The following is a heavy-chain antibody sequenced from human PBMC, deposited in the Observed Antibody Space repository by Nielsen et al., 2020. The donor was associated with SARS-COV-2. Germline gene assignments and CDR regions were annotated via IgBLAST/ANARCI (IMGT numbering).Heavy chain of an antibody. D-gene: IGHD4-17*01. J-gene: IGHJ4*02. CDR1: GFTFRSYW. Sequence: GESLKISCAASGFTFRSYWMHWVRQAPGKGLVWVSRINSDGSRTSYADSVKGRFTISRDNARNTLYLQMNSLRVEDTAVYYCARVGFYGDPEYLDYWGPGTLVTVSS. CDR2: INSDGSRT. CDR3: ARVGFYGDPEYLDY. V-gene: IGHV3-74*01.